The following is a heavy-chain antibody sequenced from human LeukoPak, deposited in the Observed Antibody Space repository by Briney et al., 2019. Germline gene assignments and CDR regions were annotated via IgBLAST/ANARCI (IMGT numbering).Heavy chain of an antibody. J-gene: IGHJ6*02. V-gene: IGHV3-48*01. CDR2: ISSSSSTI. CDR1: GFTFSSYS. CDR3: ARDLNGGWQYYYYYYGMDV. D-gene: IGHD3-16*01. Sequence: PGGSLRLSCAASGFTFSSYSMNWVRQAPGKGLEWVSYISSSSSTIYYADSVKGRFTISRDNAKNSLYLQMNSLRAEDTAVYYRARDLNGGWQYYYYYYGMDVWGQGTTVTVSS.